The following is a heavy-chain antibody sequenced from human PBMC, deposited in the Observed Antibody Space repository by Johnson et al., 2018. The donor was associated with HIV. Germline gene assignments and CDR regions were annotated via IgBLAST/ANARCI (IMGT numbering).Heavy chain of an antibody. CDR3: ANLGDYGGNNGFDI. V-gene: IGHV3-7*01. CDR1: GFTFSSYW. Sequence: VQLVESGGGLVQPGGSLRLSCAASGFTFSSYWMSWVRQAPGKGLEWVANIKQDGSEKYYEDSVKGRFTISRDNSKNTLYLQMNSLRTEDTAVYYCANLGDYGGNNGFDIWGQGTMVTVSS. D-gene: IGHD4-23*01. CDR2: IKQDGSEK. J-gene: IGHJ3*02.